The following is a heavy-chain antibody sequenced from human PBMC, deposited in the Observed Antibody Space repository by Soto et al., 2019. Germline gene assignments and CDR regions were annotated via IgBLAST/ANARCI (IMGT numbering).Heavy chain of an antibody. CDR3: AREDCSSTSCYGGNWFDP. D-gene: IGHD2-2*01. CDR1: GGSISSSNW. V-gene: IGHV4-4*02. J-gene: IGHJ5*02. Sequence: SETLCLTCAVSGGSISSSNWWSWVRQPPGKGLEWIGEIYHSGSTNYNPSLKSRVTISVDKSKNQFSLKLSSVTAADTAVYYCAREDCSSTSCYGGNWFDPWGQGTIVTV. CDR2: IYHSGST.